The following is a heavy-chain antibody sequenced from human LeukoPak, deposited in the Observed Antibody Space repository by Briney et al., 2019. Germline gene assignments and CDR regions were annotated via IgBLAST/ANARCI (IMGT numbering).Heavy chain of an antibody. CDR1: GYSISSGYY. D-gene: IGHD2-2*01. CDR3: ARRRGCSSTSCYRFDY. V-gene: IGHV4-38-2*01. Sequence: SETLSLTCAVSGYSISSGYYWGWIRQPPGKGLEWIGSIYHSGSTYYNPSLKSRVTISVDTSKNQFSLKLSSVTAADTAVYYCARRRGCSSTSCYRFDYWGQGTLVTVSS. CDR2: IYHSGST. J-gene: IGHJ4*02.